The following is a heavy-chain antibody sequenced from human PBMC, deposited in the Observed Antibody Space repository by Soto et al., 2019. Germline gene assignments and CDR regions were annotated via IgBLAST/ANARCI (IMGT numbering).Heavy chain of an antibody. CDR3: ASPKIAFYNWFDS. D-gene: IGHD3-3*02. Sequence: SETLSLTCTVSGGSISSSSYYWGWIRQPPGKGLEWIGSIYYSGSTYYNPSLKSRVTISVDTSKNQFSLKLSSVTAADTAVYYCASPKIAFYNWFDSWGQGTLVTSPQ. V-gene: IGHV4-39*01. CDR2: IYYSGST. J-gene: IGHJ5*01. CDR1: GGSISSSSYY.